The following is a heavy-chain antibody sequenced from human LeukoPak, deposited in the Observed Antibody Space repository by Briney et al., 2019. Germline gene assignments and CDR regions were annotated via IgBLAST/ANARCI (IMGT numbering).Heavy chain of an antibody. V-gene: IGHV3-23*01. Sequence: QPGGSLRLSCSASGFTFSSSAMSWVRQAPGKGLEWVSVISGTGVSTYYAESVKGRFTISRDNSKNTLYLQMNSLRAEDTAVYYCALGDGMDVWGQGTTVTVSS. CDR2: ISGTGVST. J-gene: IGHJ6*02. D-gene: IGHD3-16*01. CDR1: GFTFSSSA. CDR3: ALGDGMDV.